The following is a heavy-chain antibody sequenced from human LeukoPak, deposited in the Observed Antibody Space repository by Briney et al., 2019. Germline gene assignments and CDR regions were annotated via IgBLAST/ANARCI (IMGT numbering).Heavy chain of an antibody. V-gene: IGHV3-48*03. J-gene: IGHJ4*02. D-gene: IGHD3-22*01. CDR1: GFTFSSYE. Sequence: GGSLRLSCAASGFTFSSYEMNWVRQAPGKGLEWVSYISSSGSTIYYADSVKGRFTISRDNAKNSLYLQMNSLRAEDTAVYYCARPPGYYYDSSAYYADYWGQGTLVTVSS. CDR2: ISSSGSTI. CDR3: ARPPGYYYDSSAYYADY.